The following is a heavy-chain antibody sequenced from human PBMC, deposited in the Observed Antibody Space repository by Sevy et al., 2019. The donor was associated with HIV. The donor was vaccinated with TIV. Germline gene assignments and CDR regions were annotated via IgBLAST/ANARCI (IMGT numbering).Heavy chain of an antibody. V-gene: IGHV3-9*01. J-gene: IGHJ4*02. CDR2: ISWNSGSI. CDR3: AKAVYGSGSYGYYFDY. Sequence: SLRLSCAASGFTFDDYAMHWVRQAPGKGLEWVSGISWNSGSIGYADSVKGRFTISRDNAKNSLYLQMNSLRAEDTALYYCAKAVYGSGSYGYYFDYWGQGTLVTVSS. CDR1: GFTFDDYA. D-gene: IGHD3-10*01.